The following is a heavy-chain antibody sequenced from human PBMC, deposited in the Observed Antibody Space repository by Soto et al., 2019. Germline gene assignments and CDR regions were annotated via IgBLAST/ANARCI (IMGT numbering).Heavy chain of an antibody. Sequence: PGESLKISCKGSGYSFTSYWIGWVRQMPGKGLEWMGIIYPGDSDTRYSPSFQGQVTISADKSISTAYLQWSSLKASDTAMYYCARLDCGGNCYPPRRWFDPWGQGTLVTVSS. CDR1: GYSFTSYW. D-gene: IGHD2-21*02. J-gene: IGHJ5*02. CDR2: IYPGDSDT. CDR3: ARLDCGGNCYPPRRWFDP. V-gene: IGHV5-51*01.